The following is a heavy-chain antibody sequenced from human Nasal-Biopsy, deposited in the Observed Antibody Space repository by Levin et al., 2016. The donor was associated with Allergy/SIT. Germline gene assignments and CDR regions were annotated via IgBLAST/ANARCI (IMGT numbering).Heavy chain of an antibody. CDR1: GFIFSDYA. CDR3: ARVYDPLYDYGPLDS. D-gene: IGHD4/OR15-4a*01. CDR2: IRGSGGST. J-gene: IGHJ4*02. Sequence: LSLTCAASGFIFSDYALTWVRQAPGKGLEWVSGIRGSGGSTYYADSVKGRFTISRDNTKKMLFLNMNSLRADDTAVYYCARVYDPLYDYGPLDSWGQGTLVTVSS. V-gene: IGHV3-23*01.